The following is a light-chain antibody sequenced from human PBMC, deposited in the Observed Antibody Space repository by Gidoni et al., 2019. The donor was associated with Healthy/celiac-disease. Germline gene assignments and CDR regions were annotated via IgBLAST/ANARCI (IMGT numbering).Light chain of an antibody. Sequence: DIVMTQTPLPLPITPGEPSSISCRSSQSLVYSDGNTSLNWFQQRPGQSPRRLIYKVSNRDSGVPDRVSGSGSGPDFTLKISRVEAEDVGVYYCMQGTHLPFTFGQGTRLEIK. CDR3: MQGTHLPFT. CDR1: QSLVYSDGNTS. CDR2: KVS. V-gene: IGKV2-30*01. J-gene: IGKJ5*01.